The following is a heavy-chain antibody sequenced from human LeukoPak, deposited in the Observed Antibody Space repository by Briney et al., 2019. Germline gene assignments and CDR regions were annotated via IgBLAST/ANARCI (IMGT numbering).Heavy chain of an antibody. V-gene: IGHV4-4*07. D-gene: IGHD3-9*01. CDR3: ARDSADILTGFFEQ. CDR1: GGSISSYW. J-gene: IGHJ4*02. CDR2: IYSSGSS. Sequence: PSGTLSLTCTVSGGSISSYWWSWIRQPAGKGLEWIGRIYSSGSSNYNFALESRVTISVDKLKNQFSLKLSSVTAADTAVYYCARDSADILTGFFEQWGQGTLVTVSS.